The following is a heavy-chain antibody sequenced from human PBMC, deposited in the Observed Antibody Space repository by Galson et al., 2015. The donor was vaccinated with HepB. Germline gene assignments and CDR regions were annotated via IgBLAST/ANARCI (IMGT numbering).Heavy chain of an antibody. J-gene: IGHJ6*03. CDR1: GFTFSSYA. CDR2: ISYDGSNK. D-gene: IGHD3-3*01. V-gene: IGHV3-30-3*01. CDR3: ASDEVDFWSGEMMGGYYYYMDV. Sequence: SLRLSCAASGFTFSSYAMHWVRQAPGKGLEWVAVISYDGSNKYYADSVKGRFTISRDTSKNTLYLQMNGLRAEDTAVYYCASDEVDFWSGEMMGGYYYYMDVWGKGTTVTVYS.